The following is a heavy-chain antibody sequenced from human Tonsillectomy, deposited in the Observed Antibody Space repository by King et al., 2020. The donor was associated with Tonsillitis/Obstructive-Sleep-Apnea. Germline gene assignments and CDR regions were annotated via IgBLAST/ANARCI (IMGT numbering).Heavy chain of an antibody. CDR2: INHSGST. V-gene: IGHV4-34*01. D-gene: IGHD6-19*01. CDR1: GGSFSGYY. CDR3: ASVAVAGTGWFDP. J-gene: IGHJ5*02. Sequence: VQLPQWGAGLLKPSETLSLTCAVYGGSFSGYYWSWTRQPPGKGLEWIGEINHSGSTNYNPSLKSRVTISVDTSKNQFSLKLSSVTAADTAVYYCASVAVAGTGWFDPWGQGTLVTVSS.